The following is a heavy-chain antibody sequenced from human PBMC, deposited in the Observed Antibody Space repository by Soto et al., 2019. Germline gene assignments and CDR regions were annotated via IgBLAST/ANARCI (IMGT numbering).Heavy chain of an antibody. J-gene: IGHJ5*02. CDR1: GYSISSSHYY. Sequence: QLQLQESGPGLVKPSETLSLTCTVSGYSISSSHYYWGWIRQPPGKGLEWIGSIYYSGSTYYNPSLKSRVALFVDTSSSQFSLKLSSLTAADTAVYYCGRRIATAASWFDPWGKGTLVTVSS. CDR2: IYYSGST. CDR3: GRRIATAASWFDP. V-gene: IGHV4-39*01. D-gene: IGHD6-25*01.